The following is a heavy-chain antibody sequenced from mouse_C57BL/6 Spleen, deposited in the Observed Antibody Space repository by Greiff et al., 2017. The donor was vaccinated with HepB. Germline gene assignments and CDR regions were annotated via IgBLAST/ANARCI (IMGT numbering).Heavy chain of an antibody. CDR1: GFNIKDYY. D-gene: IGHD2-4*01. V-gene: IGHV14-1*01. Sequence: VQLQQSGAELVRPGASVKLSCTASGFNIKDYYMHWVKQRPEQGLEWIGRIDPEDGDTEYAPKFQGKATMTTDTSSNTAYLQLSSLTSEDTAVYYCTAGLRGGYYYAMDYWGQGTSVTVSS. J-gene: IGHJ4*01. CDR3: TAGLRGGYYYAMDY. CDR2: IDPEDGDT.